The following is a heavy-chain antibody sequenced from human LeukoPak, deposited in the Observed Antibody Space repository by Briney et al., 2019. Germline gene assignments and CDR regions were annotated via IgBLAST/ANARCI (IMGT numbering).Heavy chain of an antibody. CDR3: ARVWGYYYDSSGYSDFDY. CDR2: ISAYNGNT. V-gene: IGHV1-18*01. CDR1: GYTFTTYG. Sequence: ASVKVSCKASGYTFTTYGITWVRQALGQGLEWMGWISAYNGNTNYAQKFQGRVTMTIDTSTSTAYMELRSLNSDDTAVYYCARVWGYYYDSSGYSDFDYWGQGTLVTVSS. D-gene: IGHD3-22*01. J-gene: IGHJ4*02.